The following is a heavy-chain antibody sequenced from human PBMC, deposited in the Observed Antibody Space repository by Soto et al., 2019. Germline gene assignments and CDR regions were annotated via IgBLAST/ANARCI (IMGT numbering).Heavy chain of an antibody. CDR3: AREMSGIAVAGIGNWFDP. Sequence: SETLSLTCAVSSGSISSSNWWSWVRQPTGKGLEWIGEIYHSGSTNYNPSLKSRVTISVDKSKNQFSLKLSSVTAADTAVYYCAREMSGIAVAGIGNWFDPWGQGTLGTVSS. D-gene: IGHD6-19*01. CDR2: IYHSGST. CDR1: SGSISSSNW. V-gene: IGHV4-4*02. J-gene: IGHJ5*02.